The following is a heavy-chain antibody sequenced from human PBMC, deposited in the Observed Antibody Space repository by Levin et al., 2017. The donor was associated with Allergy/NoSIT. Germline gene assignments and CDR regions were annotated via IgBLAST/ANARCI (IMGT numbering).Heavy chain of an antibody. CDR2: ISAYNGNT. Sequence: ASVKVSCKASGYTFTSYGISWVRQAPGQGLEWMGWISAYNGNTNYAQKLQGRVTMTTDTSTSTAYMELRSLRSDDTAVYYCASWGSGYGSGSWGYFDYWGQGTLVTVSS. D-gene: IGHD3-10*01. V-gene: IGHV1-18*01. CDR3: ASWGSGYGSGSWGYFDY. J-gene: IGHJ4*02. CDR1: GYTFTSYG.